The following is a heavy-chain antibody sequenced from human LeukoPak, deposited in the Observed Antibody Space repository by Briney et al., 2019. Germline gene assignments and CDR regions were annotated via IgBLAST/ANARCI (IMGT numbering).Heavy chain of an antibody. V-gene: IGHV3-21*04. Sequence: PGGSLRLSCAASGFTFSSYSMNWVRQAPGKGLEWVSSISSSSSYIYYADSVKGRFTISRDNSKNTLLLQMNSLRAEDTAVYYCAKDVEKYSGSYLGVFDIWGQETMVTVSS. CDR1: GFTFSSYS. J-gene: IGHJ3*02. CDR2: ISSSSSYI. CDR3: AKDVEKYSGSYLGVFDI. D-gene: IGHD1-26*01.